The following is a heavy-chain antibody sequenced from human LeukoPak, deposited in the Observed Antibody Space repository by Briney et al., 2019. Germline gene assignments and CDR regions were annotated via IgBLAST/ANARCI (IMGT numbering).Heavy chain of an antibody. CDR2: IYYSGTT. D-gene: IGHD4-17*01. J-gene: IGHJ6*02. CDR3: AREDPQTTVPEGMDV. V-gene: IGHV4-59*01. CDR1: GGSISYYY. Sequence: PSETLSLTCTVSGGSISYYYWSWIRQSPGKGLEWLGYIYYSGTTNYNPSLKSRVTISVDTSKNQFPLQLRSVTAADTAVYYCAREDPQTTVPEGMDVWGQGTTVTVSS.